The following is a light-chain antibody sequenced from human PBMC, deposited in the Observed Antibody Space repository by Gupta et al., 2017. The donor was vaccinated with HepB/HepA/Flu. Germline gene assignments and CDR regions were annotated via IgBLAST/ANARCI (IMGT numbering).Light chain of an antibody. CDR2: LGS. CDR3: MENLQAPFT. V-gene: IGKV2-28*01. CDR1: QSLLQSNGNNY. J-gene: IGKJ3*01. Sequence: DIVITQSPLSLPVTPGESASISCRSSQSLLQSNGNNYLDWFVQKPGQSPQLLIYLGSNRSSGVPDRFSGSGSGTDFTLKINRVEAEDVGVYYCMENLQAPFTFGPGTKVDVK.